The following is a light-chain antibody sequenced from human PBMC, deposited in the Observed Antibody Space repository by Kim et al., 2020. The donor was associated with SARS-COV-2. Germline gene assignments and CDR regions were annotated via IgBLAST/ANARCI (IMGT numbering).Light chain of an antibody. CDR2: GNN. V-gene: IGLV1-40*01. J-gene: IGLJ3*02. Sequence: QRVTISCTGSSSNIGAPYDVHWYQQFPGAAPKLLIYGNNNRPSGVPDRCSGSKSGTSASLAITGLQAEDEADYYCQSYDSSLSASVFGGGTQLTVL. CDR1: SSNIGAPYD. CDR3: QSYDSSLSASV.